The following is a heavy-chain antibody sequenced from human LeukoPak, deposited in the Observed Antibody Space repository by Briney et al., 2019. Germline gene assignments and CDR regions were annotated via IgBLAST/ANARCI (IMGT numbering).Heavy chain of an antibody. Sequence: GGSLRLSCSASGFTFSSYEMNWVRQAPGKGLEWVSYISSSGSTIYYADSVKGRFTISRDNAKNSLYLQMNSLRAEDTAVYYCTTLSTGSVTTFPFDYWGQGTLVTVSS. V-gene: IGHV3-48*03. J-gene: IGHJ4*02. D-gene: IGHD4-17*01. CDR3: TTLSTGSVTTFPFDY. CDR1: GFTFSSYE. CDR2: ISSSGSTI.